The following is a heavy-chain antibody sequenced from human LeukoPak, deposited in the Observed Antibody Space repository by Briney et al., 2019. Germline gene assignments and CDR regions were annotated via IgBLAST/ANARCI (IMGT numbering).Heavy chain of an antibody. D-gene: IGHD3-10*01. CDR2: IYHSGTT. V-gene: IGHV4-4*02. J-gene: IGHJ4*02. CDR3: AMFYRQYCYASGSPYYFDY. CDR1: GVSISTGNW. Sequence: SGTLSLTCAVSGVSISTGNWWSWVRQPPGKGLEWIGEIYHSGTTNCNPSLKSRVTISVDKSKNQFSLMVSSVTAADTAVYYCAMFYRQYCYASGSPYYFDYWGQGTLVTVSS.